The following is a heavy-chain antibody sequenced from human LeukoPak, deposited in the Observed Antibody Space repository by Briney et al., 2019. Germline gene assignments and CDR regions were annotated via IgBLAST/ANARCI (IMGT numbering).Heavy chain of an antibody. CDR2: IASDGSST. Sequence: GGSLRLSCAASGFTFTNAWMNWVRQAPGKGLVWVSRIASDGSSTTYADSVKGRFTISKDNAKNSLYLQMNSLRAEDTALYHCARNNGMDVWAKGPRSSSP. CDR3: ARNNGMDV. J-gene: IGHJ6*02. V-gene: IGHV3-74*01. CDR1: GFTFTNAW.